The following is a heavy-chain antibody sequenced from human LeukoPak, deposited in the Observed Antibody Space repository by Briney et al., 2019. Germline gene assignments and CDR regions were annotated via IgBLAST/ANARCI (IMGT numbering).Heavy chain of an antibody. CDR1: GFSFSNYG. CDR2: TKNDGTVK. CDR3: AKQHSSSWGFIDY. D-gene: IGHD6-13*01. Sequence: GGSLRLSCAASGFSFSNYGMHWVRQPPGKGLEWLAFTKNDGTVKYYADSVQGRFIISRDNSKNTLYLQVHGLRAEDTAVYYCAKQHSSSWGFIDYWGQATLVTVSS. V-gene: IGHV3-30*02. J-gene: IGHJ4*02.